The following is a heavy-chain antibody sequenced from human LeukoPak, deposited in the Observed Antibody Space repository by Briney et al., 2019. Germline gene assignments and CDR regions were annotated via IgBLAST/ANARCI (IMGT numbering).Heavy chain of an antibody. V-gene: IGHV1-2*06. CDR1: GYTFSDVTDYH. Sequence: ASVKVSCKASGYTFSDVTDYHLHWVRQAPGQGLEWVGRLNPKIGDTYYAQKFQGRVTITGDTSTNTAYMELRSLRSDDTAMYYCVRDFWGTYDYWGQGTLVTVSS. D-gene: IGHD3-16*01. CDR2: LNPKIGDT. J-gene: IGHJ4*02. CDR3: VRDFWGTYDY.